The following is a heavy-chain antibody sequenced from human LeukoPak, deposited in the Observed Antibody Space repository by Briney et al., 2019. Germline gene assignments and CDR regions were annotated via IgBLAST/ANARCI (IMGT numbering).Heavy chain of an antibody. D-gene: IGHD3-9*01. CDR1: GGSISSYY. V-gene: IGHV4-59*01. Sequence: SETLSLTCTVSGGSISSYYWSWIRQPPGKGLEWIGYIYYSGSTNYNPSLKSRVTISVDTSKNQFSLKLSSVTAADTAVYYCARGVLRYFDWPPKGDAFDIWGQGTMVTVSS. CDR3: ARGVLRYFDWPPKGDAFDI. CDR2: IYYSGST. J-gene: IGHJ3*02.